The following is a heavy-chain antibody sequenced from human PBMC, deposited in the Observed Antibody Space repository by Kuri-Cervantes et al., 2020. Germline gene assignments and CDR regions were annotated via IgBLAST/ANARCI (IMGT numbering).Heavy chain of an antibody. D-gene: IGHD1-26*01. J-gene: IGHJ4*02. CDR3: AKGPHGGSYYGFFDY. Sequence: GGSLRHLCAASLFTFSSYGMHLVRQAPGKGLELVAVIPYDGSNKYYADSMKCRLTISRDNSKNTLYLQMNSLRAEDTAVYYCAKGPHGGSYYGFFDYWGQGTLVTVSS. CDR2: IPYDGSNK. V-gene: IGHV3-30*18. CDR1: LFTFSSYG.